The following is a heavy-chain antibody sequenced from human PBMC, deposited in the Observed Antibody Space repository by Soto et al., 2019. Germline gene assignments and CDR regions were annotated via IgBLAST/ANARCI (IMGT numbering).Heavy chain of an antibody. V-gene: IGHV1-3*01. CDR2: INVGNGNT. CDR1: GYTFTSYS. CDR3: ARDRYYGSGTYNHFDY. D-gene: IGHD3-10*01. J-gene: IGHJ4*02. Sequence: ASVKVSCKASGYTFTSYSIHWVRQAPGQRLEWMGCINVGNGNTRFSQKFRGRFTITRDTSANTAYMELSGLRSEDTALYYCARDRYYGSGTYNHFDYWGPGTLVTVSS.